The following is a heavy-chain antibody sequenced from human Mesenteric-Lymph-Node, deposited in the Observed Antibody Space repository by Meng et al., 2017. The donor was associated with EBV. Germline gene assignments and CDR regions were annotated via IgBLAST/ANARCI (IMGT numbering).Heavy chain of an antibody. CDR3: AREGLSSSSYYFDF. CDR2: INPSGGST. Sequence: QGQLVRSGAVVKKPGASVRVSCKASGYSFTRYYIHWVRQAPGQGLEWMGIINPSGGSTSYAQKFQGRVTVTMDTSTSTVYMELRSLRSEDTAVYYCAREGLSSSSYYFDFWGQGTLVTVSS. J-gene: IGHJ4*02. V-gene: IGHV1-46*01. D-gene: IGHD6-6*01. CDR1: GYSFTRYY.